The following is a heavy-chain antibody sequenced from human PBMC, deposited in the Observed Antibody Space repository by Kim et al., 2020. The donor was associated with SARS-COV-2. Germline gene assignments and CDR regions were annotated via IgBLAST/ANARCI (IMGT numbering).Heavy chain of an antibody. D-gene: IGHD3-16*02. J-gene: IGHJ4*01. CDR3: AKNPYYDYVWGGYRYFDY. Sequence: GGSLRLSCAASGFTFSSYSMNWVRQAPGKGLEWVSYISSSRSTICYADSVKGRFTISRDNAKNSLYLQMNSLRDEDTAVYYCAKNPYYDYVWGGYRYFDYWGHGTLVTVSS. V-gene: IGHV3-48*02. CDR1: GFTFSSYS. CDR2: ISSSRSTI.